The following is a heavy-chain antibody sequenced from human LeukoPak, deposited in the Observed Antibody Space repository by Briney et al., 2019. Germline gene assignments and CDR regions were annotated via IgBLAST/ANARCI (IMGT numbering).Heavy chain of an antibody. Sequence: PGGSLRLSCAASGFTFSSYAMSWVRQVPGKGLEWVANIKPDGSEKYCVGSVKGRFTIYRDNAKNSLYLQMNSLRAEDTALYYCARGDFDDYGDYVDAFEFWGQGTMVTVSA. J-gene: IGHJ3*01. CDR2: IKPDGSEK. D-gene: IGHD4-17*01. CDR3: ARGDFDDYGDYVDAFEF. V-gene: IGHV3-7*01. CDR1: GFTFSSYA.